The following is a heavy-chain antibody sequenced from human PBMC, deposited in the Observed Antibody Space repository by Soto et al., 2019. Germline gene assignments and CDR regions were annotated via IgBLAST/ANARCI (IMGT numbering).Heavy chain of an antibody. CDR3: TRGLGYSAA. D-gene: IGHD5-18*01. CDR1: GDNFNNYA. CDR2: LVPIFLTA. Sequence: QVQLVQSGTEVKKPGSSVKVSCQASGDNFNNYAINWVRQAPGQGLEWMGGLVPIFLTANYAQKFQGRVTITPDRSTSTAYMELSSLISEDTAVYYCTRGLGYSAAWGQGTLVTVSS. J-gene: IGHJ5*02. V-gene: IGHV1-69*06.